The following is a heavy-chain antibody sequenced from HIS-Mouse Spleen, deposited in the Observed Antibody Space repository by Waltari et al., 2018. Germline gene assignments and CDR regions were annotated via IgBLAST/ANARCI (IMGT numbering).Heavy chain of an antibody. CDR3: ARPSRYYYGYLDY. Sequence: QVQLVQSGAEVKKPGASVKVSCKASGYTFTSYDINWVRQATGQGLEWRGGMNPNSGNTGYAQKFQGRVTMTRNTSISTAYMELSSLRSEDTAVYYCARPSRYYYGYLDYWGQGTLVTVSS. V-gene: IGHV1-8*01. CDR2: MNPNSGNT. D-gene: IGHD3-10*01. J-gene: IGHJ4*02. CDR1: GYTFTSYD.